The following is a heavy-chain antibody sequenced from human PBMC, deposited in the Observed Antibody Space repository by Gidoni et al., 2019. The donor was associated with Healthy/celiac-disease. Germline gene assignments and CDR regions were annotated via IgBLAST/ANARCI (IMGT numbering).Heavy chain of an antibody. Sequence: EVQLLESGGGLVQPGGSLRLSCAASGFTFSSYAMSWVRQAPGKGLEWVSAISGSGGSTYYADSVKGRFTISRDNSKNTLYLQMNSLRAEDTAVYYCRFLDYYYYYGMDVWGQGTTVTVSS. CDR3: RFLDYYYYYGMDV. J-gene: IGHJ6*02. V-gene: IGHV3-23*01. D-gene: IGHD3-3*01. CDR1: GFTFSSYA. CDR2: ISGSGGST.